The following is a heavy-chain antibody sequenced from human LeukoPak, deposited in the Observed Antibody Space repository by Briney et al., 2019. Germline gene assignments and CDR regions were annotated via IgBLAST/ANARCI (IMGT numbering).Heavy chain of an antibody. Sequence: ASVKVSCKASGGTFSSYAISWVRQAPGQGLEWMGWINPNSGGTNYAQKFQGKVTMTRDTSISTAYMELSRLRSDDTAVYYCARGYYGSGSYSGILYFDYWGQGTLVTVSS. V-gene: IGHV1-2*02. CDR1: GGTFSSYA. CDR3: ARGYYGSGSYSGILYFDY. D-gene: IGHD3-10*01. CDR2: INPNSGGT. J-gene: IGHJ4*02.